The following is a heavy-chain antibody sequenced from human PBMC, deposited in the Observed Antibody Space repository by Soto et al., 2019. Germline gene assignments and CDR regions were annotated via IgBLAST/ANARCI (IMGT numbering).Heavy chain of an antibody. Sequence: QLQLQESGPGLVKPSETLSLTCTVSGGSISSSSYYWGWIRQPPGTGLEWIGSFYYSGSTYYNPSRKSRVTRSVDTSKNQSSLKLRSVTAADTAVYYCASQPPPFGGGLRFDPWGQGTLVTVSS. CDR3: ASQPPPFGGGLRFDP. V-gene: IGHV4-39*01. CDR2: FYYSGST. CDR1: GGSISSSSYY. D-gene: IGHD3-10*01. J-gene: IGHJ5*02.